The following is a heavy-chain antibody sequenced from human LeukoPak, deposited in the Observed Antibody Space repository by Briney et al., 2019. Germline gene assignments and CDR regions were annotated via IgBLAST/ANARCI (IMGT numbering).Heavy chain of an antibody. D-gene: IGHD2-2*01. CDR3: ARWFQLLYAFDI. Sequence: GGSLRLSCAASGFTFSSYAMSWVRQAPGKGLEWVSAISGSGGSTYYADSVKGRFTISRDNSKNTLYLQMNSLRAEDTAVYYCARWFQLLYAFDIWGQGTMVTVSS. CDR2: ISGSGGST. CDR1: GFTFSSYA. J-gene: IGHJ3*02. V-gene: IGHV3-23*01.